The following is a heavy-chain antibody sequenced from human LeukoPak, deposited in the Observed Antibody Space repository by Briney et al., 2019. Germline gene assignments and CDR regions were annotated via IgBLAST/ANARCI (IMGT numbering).Heavy chain of an antibody. J-gene: IGHJ4*02. CDR2: MNQDGSEK. V-gene: IGHV3-7*01. CDR1: GFTFSSYW. Sequence: GGSLRLSCAASGFTFSSYWMSWVRQAPGKGLEWVATMNQDGSEKYYVDSVKGRFTISRDNAKNSLNLQMNNLRAEDTAVYYCARGGELLRPADYWGQGTLVTVSS. D-gene: IGHD1-26*01. CDR3: ARGGELLRPADY.